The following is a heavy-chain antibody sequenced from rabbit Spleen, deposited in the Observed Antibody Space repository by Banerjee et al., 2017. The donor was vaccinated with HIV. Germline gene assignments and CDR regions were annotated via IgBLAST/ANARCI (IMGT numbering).Heavy chain of an antibody. CDR2: IDPVFGST. V-gene: IGHV1S47*01. D-gene: IGHD4-1*01. Sequence: QEQLVESGGGLVQPGGSLKLSCKASGFGFSNYGVSWVRQAPGKGLEWIGYIDPVFGSTTYASVVNGRFTISSHNAQNTLYLQLNSLTAADTATYFCVREVAGKFNLWGPGTLVTVS. J-gene: IGHJ4*01. CDR3: VREVAGKFNL. CDR1: GFGFSNYG.